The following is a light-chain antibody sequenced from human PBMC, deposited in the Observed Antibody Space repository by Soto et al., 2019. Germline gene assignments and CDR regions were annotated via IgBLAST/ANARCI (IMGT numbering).Light chain of an antibody. J-gene: IGLJ2*01. CDR3: SSLKV. CDR1: SSDVGGDNY. CDR2: EVT. Sequence: QSALTQPPSASGSPGQSVTISCTGTSSDVGGDNYVSWYQQHPGKAPKLMIYEVTKRPSGVPDRFSGSKSGNTASLTVSGRQVEDEADYYCSSLKVFGGGTKLTVL. V-gene: IGLV2-8*01.